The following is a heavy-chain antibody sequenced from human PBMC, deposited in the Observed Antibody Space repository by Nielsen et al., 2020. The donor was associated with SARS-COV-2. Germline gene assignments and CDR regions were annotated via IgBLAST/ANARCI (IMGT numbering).Heavy chain of an antibody. D-gene: IGHD1-26*01. CDR2: ISGSGGST. V-gene: IGHV3-23*01. CDR1: GFTFSSYA. CDR3: AKDIVGATGANWFDP. Sequence: GVLKISCAASGFTFSSYAMSWVRQAPGKGLEWVSAISGSGGSTYYADSVKGRFTLSRDNSKNTLYLQMNSLRAEDTAVYYCAKDIVGATGANWFDPWGQGTLVTVSS. J-gene: IGHJ5*02.